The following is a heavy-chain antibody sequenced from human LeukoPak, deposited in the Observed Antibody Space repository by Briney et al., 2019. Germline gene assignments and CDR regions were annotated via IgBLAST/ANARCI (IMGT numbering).Heavy chain of an antibody. CDR3: ARGASSGYFTPTYYFDY. J-gene: IGHJ4*02. CDR2: INPSGGST. Sequence: ASVKVSCKASGYTFTSYYMHWVRQAPGQGLEWMGIINPSGGSTSYAQKFQGRVTMTRDTSTSTVYMELSSLRSEDTAVYYCARGASSGYFTPTYYFDYWGQGTLVTVSS. V-gene: IGHV1-46*01. D-gene: IGHD6-19*01. CDR1: GYTFTSYY.